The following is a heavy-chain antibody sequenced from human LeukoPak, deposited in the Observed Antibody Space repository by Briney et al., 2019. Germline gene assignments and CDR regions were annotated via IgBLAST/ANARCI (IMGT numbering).Heavy chain of an antibody. CDR1: GFTVSSYE. D-gene: IGHD3-10*01. V-gene: IGHV3-48*03. CDR2: ISRSVRTI. CDR3: AKDSLWFGELDY. J-gene: IGHJ4*02. Sequence: GGSLRLSCAASGFTVSSYEMNWVRQAPGKGLEWVSFISRSVRTIYYADSVKGRFTISRDNAKNSLYLQMNSLRAEDTAVYYCAKDSLWFGELDYWGQGTLVTVSS.